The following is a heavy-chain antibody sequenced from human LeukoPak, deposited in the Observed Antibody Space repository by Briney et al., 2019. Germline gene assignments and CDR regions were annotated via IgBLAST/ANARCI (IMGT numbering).Heavy chain of an antibody. CDR3: ARDRAGGYYLYYYYYYMDV. CDR2: ISYDGSNK. CDR1: GFTFSSYA. V-gene: IGHV3-30*04. Sequence: PGGSLRLSCAASGFTFSSYAMHWVRQAPGKGLEWVAVISYDGSNKYYADSVKGRFTISRDNSKNTLYLQMNSLRAEDTAVYYCARDRAGGYYLYYYYYYMDVWGKGTTVTVSS. J-gene: IGHJ6*03. D-gene: IGHD3-3*01.